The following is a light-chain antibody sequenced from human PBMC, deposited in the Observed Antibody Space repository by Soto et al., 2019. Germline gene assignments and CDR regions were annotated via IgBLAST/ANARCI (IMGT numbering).Light chain of an antibody. J-gene: IGKJ4*01. CDR1: QFIRTD. V-gene: IGKV1-6*01. CDR3: LQDYSYPLT. CDR2: AAS. Sequence: AIQMTQSPSSLSASVGDRVTITCRATQFIRTDLAWYQQKPGKALKLLIFAASSLQSGVPSRFSGRGSGTDFTLTISSLQPEDFATYYCLQDYSYPLTFGGGTKVEIK.